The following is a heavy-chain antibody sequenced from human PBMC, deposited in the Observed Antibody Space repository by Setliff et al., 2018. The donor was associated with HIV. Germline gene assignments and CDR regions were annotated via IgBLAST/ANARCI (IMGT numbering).Heavy chain of an antibody. CDR3: ARYEAHDAFDI. V-gene: IGHV3-21*01. CDR2: ISSSSSYI. D-gene: IGHD2-8*01. J-gene: IGHJ3*02. CDR1: GFTFSSYS. Sequence: GGSLRLSCAASGFTFSSYSMNWVRQAPGKGLEWVSFISSSSSYIYYADSVKGRFTISRDNAKNSLYLQMNSLRAEDTAVYYCARYEAHDAFDIWGQGTMVTVSS.